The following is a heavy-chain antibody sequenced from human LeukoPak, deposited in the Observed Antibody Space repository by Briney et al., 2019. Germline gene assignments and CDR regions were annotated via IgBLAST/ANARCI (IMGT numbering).Heavy chain of an antibody. CDR1: GFTFDDYA. Sequence: GRSLRLSRAASGFTFDDYAMHWVRQAPGKGLEWVSGISWNSGSIGYADSVKGRFTISRDNAKNSLYLQMNSLRAEDTALYYCAKEGGYSSSSFMSNWFDPWGQGTLVTVSS. D-gene: IGHD6-6*01. CDR2: ISWNSGSI. CDR3: AKEGGYSSSSFMSNWFDP. V-gene: IGHV3-9*01. J-gene: IGHJ5*02.